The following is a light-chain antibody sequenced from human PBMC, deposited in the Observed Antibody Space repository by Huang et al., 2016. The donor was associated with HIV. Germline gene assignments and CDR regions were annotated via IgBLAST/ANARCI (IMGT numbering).Light chain of an antibody. CDR3: QQYYNWPYT. Sequence: EIVMTQSPATLSVSPGERATLSCRASQSVSSNLVWSQHKPGQAPRLLIYGASTRATGIPARFSGSGSGTEFTLTISSLQSEDFAVYYCQQYYNWPYTFGQGTKLEIK. CDR1: QSVSSN. V-gene: IGKV3-15*01. J-gene: IGKJ2*01. CDR2: GAS.